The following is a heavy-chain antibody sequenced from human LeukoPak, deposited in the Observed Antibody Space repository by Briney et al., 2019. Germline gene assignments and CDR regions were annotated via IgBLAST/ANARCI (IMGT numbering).Heavy chain of an antibody. CDR2: INAGNGHT. D-gene: IGHD3-22*01. J-gene: IGHJ3*02. CDR1: GYTFSSYD. V-gene: IGHV1-3*01. CDR3: ASQVLRITLTGGSFDI. Sequence: ASVKVSCKGSGYTFSSYDVLWVRQAPGQRLEWMGWINAGNGHTKYAQNFQGRVTLTTDTSASTAYMELSSLASEDTAVYYCASQVLRITLTGGSFDIWGQGTMVTVSS.